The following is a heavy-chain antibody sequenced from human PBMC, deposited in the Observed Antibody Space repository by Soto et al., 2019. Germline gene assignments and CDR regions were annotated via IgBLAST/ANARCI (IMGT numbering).Heavy chain of an antibody. D-gene: IGHD2-15*01. V-gene: IGHV1-18*01. J-gene: IGHJ3*02. CDR3: AKAARAASDAFDI. Sequence: QFQLVQSGAEVRKPGASVKVSCKTSGYTFTNYGVTWVRQAPGQGLEWMGWISAYNGDTKSAQKVHGRVTLTTDTSTSTAYMELRSLRSDDTALYYCAKAARAASDAFDIWGQGTMVTVSS. CDR2: ISAYNGDT. CDR1: GYTFTNYG.